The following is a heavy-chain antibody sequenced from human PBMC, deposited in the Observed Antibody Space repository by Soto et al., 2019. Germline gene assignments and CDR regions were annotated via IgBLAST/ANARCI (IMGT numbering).Heavy chain of an antibody. J-gene: IGHJ6*02. CDR1: GGSFSGYY. CDR3: ASLGFLHSPKCMDV. D-gene: IGHD3-10*01. Sequence: LSLTCAVYGGSFSGYYWSWIRQPPGKGLEWIGEINHSGSTNYNPSLKSRVTISVDTSKNQFSLKLSSVTAADTAVYYCASLGFLHSPKCMDVCGPALTVTVSS. CDR2: INHSGST. V-gene: IGHV4-34*01.